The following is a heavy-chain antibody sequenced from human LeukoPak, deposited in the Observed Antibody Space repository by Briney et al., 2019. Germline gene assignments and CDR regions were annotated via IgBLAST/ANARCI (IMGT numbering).Heavy chain of an antibody. CDR3: ARVRIVVVPAAMGGLWDY. D-gene: IGHD2-2*01. CDR2: IYYSGST. Sequence: SETLSLTCTVSGGSISSSSYYWGWIRQPPGKGPEWIGSIYYSGSTYYNPSLKSRVTISVDTSKNQFSLKLSSVTAADTAVYYCARVRIVVVPAAMGGLWDYWGQGTLVTVSS. J-gene: IGHJ4*02. CDR1: GGSISSSSYY. V-gene: IGHV4-39*07.